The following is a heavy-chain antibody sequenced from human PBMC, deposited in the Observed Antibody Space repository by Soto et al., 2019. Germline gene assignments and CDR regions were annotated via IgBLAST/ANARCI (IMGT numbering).Heavy chain of an antibody. Sequence: PGGSLRLSCAASGFTFSSNWMHWVRQAPGKGLVWVSRINSDGSITSYADSVKGQFTISRDNAKNTLYLQMNSLRVEDTAVYYCVSWVSAHFDYWGQGTVVTVSS. CDR3: VSWVSAHFDY. V-gene: IGHV3-74*01. CDR1: GFTFSSNW. D-gene: IGHD2-8*01. CDR2: INSDGSIT. J-gene: IGHJ4*02.